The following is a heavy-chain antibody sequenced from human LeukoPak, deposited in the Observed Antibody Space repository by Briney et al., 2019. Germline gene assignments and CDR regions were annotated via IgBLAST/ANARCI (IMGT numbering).Heavy chain of an antibody. CDR1: GFTFGAYA. CDR2: ISSNGGRT. J-gene: IGHJ4*02. V-gene: IGHV3-64D*06. D-gene: IGHD3-10*01. Sequence: GGSLRLSCSASGFTFGAYAMHWVRQATGKGLEYVSTISSNGGRTYYADSVKGRFIISRDNSKDTVSLQMSSLRPEDTAVYYCLTRGYNSGSMYFDTWGQGTLVTVSS. CDR3: LTRGYNSGSMYFDT.